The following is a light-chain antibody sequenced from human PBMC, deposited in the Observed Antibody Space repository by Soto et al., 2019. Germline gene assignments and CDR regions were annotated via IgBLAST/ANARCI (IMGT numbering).Light chain of an antibody. V-gene: IGKV3-11*01. J-gene: IGKJ2*01. CDR1: QSVSNY. Sequence: DIVLTQSPATLSLSPGERATLSCRASQSVSNYLAWYQQKPGQAPRLLIYDASNRAPGIPARFSGSGSGADFSLTISSLEPEDFAVYYCQQYGSSPYTFGQGTKLEIK. CDR3: QQYGSSPYT. CDR2: DAS.